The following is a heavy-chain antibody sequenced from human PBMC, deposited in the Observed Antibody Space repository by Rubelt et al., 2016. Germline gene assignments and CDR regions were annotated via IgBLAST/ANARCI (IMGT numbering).Heavy chain of an antibody. V-gene: IGHV3-23*01. J-gene: IGHJ4*02. CDR2: VSGSGGIT. CDR1: GLTFSIYA. D-gene: IGHD3-10*01. CDR3: VRDRAPSGSANYYGWYFDF. Sequence: GGSLRLSCAASGLTFSIYAMNWVRQAPGKGLEWVSVVSGSGGITYYADSVKGRCTISRDNSKNTLYLQMNSLRAEDTAVYYCVRDRAPSGSANYYGWYFDFWGQGTQVTVFS.